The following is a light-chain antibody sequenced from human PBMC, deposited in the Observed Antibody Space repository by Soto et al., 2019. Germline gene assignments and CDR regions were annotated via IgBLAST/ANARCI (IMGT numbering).Light chain of an antibody. CDR3: TSYAGDSTLV. Sequence: QSALTQPPSASGSPGQSVTISCTGTSSDVGGYNYVSWYQQHPGKAPKVMIFEVSKRPSGVPDRFSGSKSGNTASLTVSGLQAEDEADYYCTSYAGDSTLVFGGVTKLTVL. J-gene: IGLJ2*01. CDR1: SSDVGGYNY. V-gene: IGLV2-8*01. CDR2: EVS.